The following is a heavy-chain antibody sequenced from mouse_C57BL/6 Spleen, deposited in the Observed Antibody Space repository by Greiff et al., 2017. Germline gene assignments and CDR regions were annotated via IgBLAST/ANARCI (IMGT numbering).Heavy chain of an antibody. CDR2: IYPGDGDT. D-gene: IGHD1-1*01. V-gene: IGHV1-80*01. CDR3: ARFITTVVATGMDY. J-gene: IGHJ4*01. Sequence: LQQSGASVKISCKASGYAFSSYWMNWVKQRPGKGLEWIGQIYPGDGDTNYNGKFKGKATLTADKSSSTAYMQLSSLTSEDSAVSCGARFITTVVATGMDYWGQGTSVTVSS. CDR1: GYAFSSYW.